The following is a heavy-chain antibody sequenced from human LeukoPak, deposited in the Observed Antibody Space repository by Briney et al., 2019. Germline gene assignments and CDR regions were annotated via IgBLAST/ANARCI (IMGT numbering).Heavy chain of an antibody. J-gene: IGHJ6*02. Sequence: GGSLRLSCAASGFTFSSYAMHWVRQAPGKGLEWVAVISYDGRNKYYADSVKGRFTISRDNSKDTLYPQMNSLRAEDTAVYYCARDPTNWNYWYYYYGMDVWGQGTTVTVSS. CDR3: ARDPTNWNYWYYYYGMDV. V-gene: IGHV3-30*04. D-gene: IGHD1-7*01. CDR1: GFTFSSYA. CDR2: ISYDGRNK.